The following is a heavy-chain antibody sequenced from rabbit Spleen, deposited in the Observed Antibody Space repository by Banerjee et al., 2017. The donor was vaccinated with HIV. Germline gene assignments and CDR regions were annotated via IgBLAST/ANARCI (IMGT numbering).Heavy chain of an antibody. CDR3: ARDLAGVIGWNLYL. D-gene: IGHD4-1*01. Sequence: QEQLVASGGGLVKPEGSLTLTCKASGFSFSDRDVMCWVRQAPGKGLEWIACINAATGKPVYATGAKGRFTITRTSSTTVTLRMTSLTAADTATYFWARDLAGVIGWNLYLWGPGTLVTVS. J-gene: IGHJ4*01. V-gene: IGHV1S45*01. CDR2: INAATGKP. CDR1: GFSFSDRDV.